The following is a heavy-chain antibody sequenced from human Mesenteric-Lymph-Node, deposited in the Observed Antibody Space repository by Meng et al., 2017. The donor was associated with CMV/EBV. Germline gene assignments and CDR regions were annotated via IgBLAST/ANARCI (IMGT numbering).Heavy chain of an antibody. CDR1: GCNFSDYG. CDR2: VSNSGYTT. V-gene: IGHV3-23*01. CDR3: ARDRGAYSSTLDY. D-gene: IGHD6-13*01. J-gene: IGHJ4*02. Sequence: VSGCNFSDYGMSWVRQAPGKGLEWVLGVSNSGYTTYYADSVKGRFTISRDNSKNTLYLQMNSLRAEDTAVYYCARDRGAYSSTLDYWGQGTLVTVSS.